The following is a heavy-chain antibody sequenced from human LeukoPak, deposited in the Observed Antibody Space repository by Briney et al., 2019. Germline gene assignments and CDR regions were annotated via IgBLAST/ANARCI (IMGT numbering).Heavy chain of an antibody. V-gene: IGHV4-34*01. Sequence: SETLSLTCAVYGGSFSGYYWSWIRQPPGKGLEWIGEINHSGSTNYNPSLKSRVTISVDTSKNQLSPKLSSVAVAESAVYYCARIFKLRYYYDSSGYYPFDYWGQGTLVTVSS. CDR1: GGSFSGYY. CDR3: ARIFKLRYYYDSSGYYPFDY. CDR2: INHSGST. D-gene: IGHD3-22*01. J-gene: IGHJ4*02.